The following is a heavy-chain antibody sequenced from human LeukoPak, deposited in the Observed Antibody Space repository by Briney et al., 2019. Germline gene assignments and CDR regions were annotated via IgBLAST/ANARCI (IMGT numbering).Heavy chain of an antibody. V-gene: IGHV1-2*02. J-gene: IGHJ5*02. D-gene: IGHD2-2*01. CDR1: RYTFTGYY. CDR3: ARDVGQVDQLLRNWFDP. CDR2: INPNSGGT. Sequence: ASVKVSCKASRYTFTGYYMHWVRQAPGQGLEWMGWINPNSGGTDYAQKFQGRVTMTLDTSISIAYMELSRLTSDDTAVYYCARDVGQVDQLLRNWFDPWGQGTLVTVSS.